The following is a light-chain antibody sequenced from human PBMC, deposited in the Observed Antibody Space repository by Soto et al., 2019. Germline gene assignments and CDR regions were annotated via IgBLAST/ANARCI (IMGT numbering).Light chain of an antibody. CDR1: KNDVGLYDY. V-gene: IGLV2-14*01. CDR2: GVT. Sequence: LTQPASVSGFPGQPITISCTGTKNDVGLYDYVSGYQQHPGEAPKLMIYGVTNRPSGVSNRFSGSKSGNTAALTISGLQAEDEADYFCSSYTTTTLEVFGTGTKVTVL. J-gene: IGLJ1*01. CDR3: SSYTTTTLEV.